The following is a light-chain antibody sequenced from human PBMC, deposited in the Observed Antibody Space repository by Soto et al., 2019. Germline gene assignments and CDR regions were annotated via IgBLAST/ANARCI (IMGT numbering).Light chain of an antibody. CDR1: QYIGTF. Sequence: TQSPTSLIASVGDRVTITCQASQYIGTFVNWYQQKGGEAPRLLISGASNLEAGVPSRFRGSGSGADFIFTITNLQPEDFGTYSCQQYDNIILSFGGGTKVEI. V-gene: IGKV1-33*01. CDR2: GAS. CDR3: QQYDNIILS. J-gene: IGKJ4*01.